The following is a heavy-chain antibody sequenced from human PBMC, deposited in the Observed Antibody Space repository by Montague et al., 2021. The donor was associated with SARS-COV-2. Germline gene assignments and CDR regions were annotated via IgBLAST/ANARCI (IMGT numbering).Heavy chain of an antibody. V-gene: IGHV4-34*01. D-gene: IGHD3-22*01. J-gene: IGHJ4*02. CDR1: GGVLRNSG. CDR3: ARGRQHFNMVIVVMTGGEYYFDS. Sequence: SETLSLTCSGLGGVLRNSGADWNSKRPRKGLGWIGEVNHRGRNNYNPSLKSQVTISEDTSKNQFSLKLSSVTAADTAVYFCARGRQHFNMVIVVMTGGEYYFDSGGQGTLVTVSS. CDR2: VNHRGRN.